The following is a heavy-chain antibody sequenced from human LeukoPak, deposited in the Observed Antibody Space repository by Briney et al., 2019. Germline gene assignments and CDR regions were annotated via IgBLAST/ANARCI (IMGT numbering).Heavy chain of an antibody. CDR1: GGSMSRYY. J-gene: IGHJ4*02. V-gene: IGHV4-4*07. CDR3: ARGRDYGDYADY. D-gene: IGHD4-17*01. CDR2: IYISEST. Sequence: SETLSLTCTVSGGSMSRYYWGWIRQPAGKGLEWIGRIYISESTNYNPSLKSRVTMSVDTSKNQFSLKMSSVTAADTAVYYCARGRDYGDYADYWGQGTLVTVSS.